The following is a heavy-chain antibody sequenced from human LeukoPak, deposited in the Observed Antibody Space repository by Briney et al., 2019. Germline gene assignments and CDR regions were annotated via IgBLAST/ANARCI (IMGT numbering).Heavy chain of an antibody. CDR2: IIPILGIA. CDR3: ARGGYYDTGAFDI. Sequence: SVKVSCKASGGTFSSYAISWVRQAPGQGLEWMGRIIPILGIANYAQKFQGRVTITADKSTSTAYMELSSLRSEDTAVYYCARGGYYDTGAFDIWGQGTMVTVSS. J-gene: IGHJ3*02. V-gene: IGHV1-69*04. D-gene: IGHD3-22*01. CDR1: GGTFSSYA.